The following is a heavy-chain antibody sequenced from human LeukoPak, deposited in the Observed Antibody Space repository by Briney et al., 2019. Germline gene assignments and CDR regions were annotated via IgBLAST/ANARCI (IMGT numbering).Heavy chain of an antibody. J-gene: IGHJ4*02. CDR3: ARYYYYDSSGYLDY. D-gene: IGHD3-22*01. CDR2: IGTAGDT. Sequence: GGSLRLSCAASGFTFNSYGMSWVRQAPGKGLEWVSAIGTAGDTYYPGSVKGRFTISRENAKNSLYLQMNSLRAGDTAVYYCARYYYYDSSGYLDYWGQGTLVTVSS. CDR1: GFTFNSYG. V-gene: IGHV3-13*01.